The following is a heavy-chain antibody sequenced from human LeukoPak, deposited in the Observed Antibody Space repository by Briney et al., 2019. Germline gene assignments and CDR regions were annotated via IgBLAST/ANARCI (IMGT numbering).Heavy chain of an antibody. CDR3: AGETVVRRAFDI. D-gene: IGHD2-2*01. J-gene: IGHJ3*02. Sequence: SETLSLTCAVYGGSFSGYYWSWIRQPPGKGLEWIGEINYSGSTNYNPSLKSRVTISVDTSKNQLSLKLSSVTAADTAVYYCAGETVVRRAFDIWGQGTMVTVSS. CDR2: INYSGST. V-gene: IGHV4-34*01. CDR1: GGSFSGYY.